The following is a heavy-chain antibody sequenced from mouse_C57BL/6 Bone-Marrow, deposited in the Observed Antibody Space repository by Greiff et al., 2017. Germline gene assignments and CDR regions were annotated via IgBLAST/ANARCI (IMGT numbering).Heavy chain of an antibody. Sequence: VQLQQPGAELVMPGASVKLSCKASGYTFTSYWMHWVKQRPGHGLEWIGEIDPSDSYTNYNQKFKGKSTLTVDKSSSTAYMQLSSLTSEDCAVYYCARSYYFDYWGQGTTLTVSS. V-gene: IGHV1-69*01. J-gene: IGHJ2*01. CDR1: GYTFTSYW. CDR2: IDPSDSYT. CDR3: ARSYYFDY.